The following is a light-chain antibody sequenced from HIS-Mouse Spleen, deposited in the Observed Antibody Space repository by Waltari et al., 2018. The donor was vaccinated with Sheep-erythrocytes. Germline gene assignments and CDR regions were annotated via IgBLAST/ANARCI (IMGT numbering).Light chain of an antibody. V-gene: IGLV3-19*01. CDR1: SLRSSY. J-gene: IGLJ2*01. CDR3: NSRDSSGNHRVV. Sequence: SSELTQDPAVSVALGQTVRITCQVDSLRSSYGSWYQQKPGQAPVLVIYGKNNRPSGIPDRFSGSSSGNTASLTITGAQAEDEADYYCNSRDSSGNHRVVFGGGTKLTVL. CDR2: GKN.